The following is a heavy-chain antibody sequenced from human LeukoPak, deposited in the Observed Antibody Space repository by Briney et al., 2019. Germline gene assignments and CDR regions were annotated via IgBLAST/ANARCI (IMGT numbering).Heavy chain of an antibody. V-gene: IGHV3-48*03. CDR2: ISSSGGTI. J-gene: IGHJ3*02. CDR3: AREGYSDAFDI. D-gene: IGHD5-18*01. Sequence: GGSLRLSCAASGFTFSSYEMNWVRQAPGKGLEWVSYISSSGGTIYYADSVKGRFTISRDNAKNSLCLQMNSLRAEDTAVYYCAREGYSDAFDIWGQGTMVTVSS. CDR1: GFTFSSYE.